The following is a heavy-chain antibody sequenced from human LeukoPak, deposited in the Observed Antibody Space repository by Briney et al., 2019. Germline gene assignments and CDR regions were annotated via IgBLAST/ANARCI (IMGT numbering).Heavy chain of an antibody. Sequence: GGSLRLSCAASGFTFSSYAMSWVRQAPGKGLELVSAISGSGGSTYYADSVKGRFTISRDNSKNTLYLQMNSLRAEDTAVYYCAKDISYGSGSYFFDYWGQGTLVTVSS. J-gene: IGHJ4*02. CDR2: ISGSGGST. D-gene: IGHD3-10*01. CDR1: GFTFSSYA. V-gene: IGHV3-23*01. CDR3: AKDISYGSGSYFFDY.